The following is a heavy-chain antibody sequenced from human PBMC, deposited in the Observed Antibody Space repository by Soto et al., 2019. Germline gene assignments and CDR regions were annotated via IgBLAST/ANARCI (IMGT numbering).Heavy chain of an antibody. Sequence: PSETLSLTCSVSAGYLERSNYLWNWIRQPPGKGLEWIGYIYYSGSTYYNPSLKSRVTISVDTSKNQFSLKLSSVTAADTAVYYCARINIAGTFYFDNWGQGTLVTVSS. J-gene: IGHJ4*02. D-gene: IGHD5-12*01. CDR3: ARINIAGTFYFDN. V-gene: IGHV4-30-4*08. CDR2: IYYSGST. CDR1: AGYLERSNYL.